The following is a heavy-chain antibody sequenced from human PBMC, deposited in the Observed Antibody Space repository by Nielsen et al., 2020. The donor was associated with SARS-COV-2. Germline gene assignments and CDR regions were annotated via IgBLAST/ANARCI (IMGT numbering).Heavy chain of an antibody. J-gene: IGHJ5*02. Sequence: GESLKISCVVSGFNFRGYWMAWVRQAPGKGLEWVANIKQDGTEKNYVDSVKGRFTISRDNAKNSLYLQMSSLRVEDTAVFYCAREAGRCSGGDCYFWFDPWGQGTLVTVSS. D-gene: IGHD2-15*01. V-gene: IGHV3-7*03. CDR2: IKQDGTEK. CDR3: AREAGRCSGGDCYFWFDP. CDR1: GFNFRGYW.